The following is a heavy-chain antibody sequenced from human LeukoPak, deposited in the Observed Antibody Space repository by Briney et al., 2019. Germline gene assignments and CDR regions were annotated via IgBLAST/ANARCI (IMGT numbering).Heavy chain of an antibody. CDR3: ARAYYDSSGYYFKDAFDI. J-gene: IGHJ3*02. CDR1: GGSFSGYY. CDR2: INHSGST. D-gene: IGHD3-22*01. Sequence: SETLSLTCGVYGGSFSGYYWSWIRQPPGKGLEWIGEINHSGSTYYNPSLKSRVTISVDTSKNQFSLKLSSVTAADTAVYYCARAYYDSSGYYFKDAFDIWGQGTMVTVSS. V-gene: IGHV4-34*01.